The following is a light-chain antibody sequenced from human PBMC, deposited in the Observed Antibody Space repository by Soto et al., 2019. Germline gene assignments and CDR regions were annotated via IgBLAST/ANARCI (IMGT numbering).Light chain of an antibody. CDR3: QQYGSSPTT. CDR1: QSVSSN. J-gene: IGKJ5*01. V-gene: IGKV3-20*01. Sequence: VMTQSPATLSVSPGDSATLSCRASQSVSSNLAWYQQKTGQAPRILIYGASNRATGIPDRLSGSGSGTDLNLTISRLEPEDFAVYYCQQYGSSPTTCGQGTRLEIK. CDR2: GAS.